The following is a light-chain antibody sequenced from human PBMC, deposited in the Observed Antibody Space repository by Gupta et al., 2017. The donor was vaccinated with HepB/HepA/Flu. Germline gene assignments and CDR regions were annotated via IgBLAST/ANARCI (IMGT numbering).Light chain of an antibody. CDR1: SSNIGNNY. J-gene: IGLJ1*01. Sequence: QSVLTQPPSVSADPGQQVTISCYGRSSNIGNNYVSWYPQLPGTAPKLLIYDNNKRPSGTPDLFSGSKSGTSATLDITGLQTGDEAEYYCGTWDNCLSAGGGYVFGTGTKVTVL. CDR2: DNN. CDR3: GTWDNCLSAGGGYV. V-gene: IGLV1-51*01.